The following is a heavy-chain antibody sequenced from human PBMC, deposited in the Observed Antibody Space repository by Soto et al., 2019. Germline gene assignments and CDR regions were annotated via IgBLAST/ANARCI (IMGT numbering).Heavy chain of an antibody. CDR3: ARVKVRSSSSWYSDYYYYGMDV. D-gene: IGHD6-13*01. Sequence: SETLSLTCTVSGGSISSYYWSWIRQPPGKGLKWIGYIYYSGNTNYNPSLKSRVTISVDTSKSQFSLKLSSVTAADTAVYYCARVKVRSSSSWYSDYYYYGMDVWGQGTTVTVSS. V-gene: IGHV4-59*01. CDR2: IYYSGNT. J-gene: IGHJ6*02. CDR1: GGSISSYY.